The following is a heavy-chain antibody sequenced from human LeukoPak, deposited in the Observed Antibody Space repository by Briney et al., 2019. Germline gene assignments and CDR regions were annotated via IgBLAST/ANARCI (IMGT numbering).Heavy chain of an antibody. D-gene: IGHD3-3*01. CDR3: ARHLEESYYDFWSGYHRAYMDV. CDR1: GGSFSGYY. J-gene: IGHJ6*03. Sequence: SETLSLTCAVYGGSFSGYYWSWIRQPPGKGLEWIGETNHSGSTNYNPSLKSRVTISVDTSKNQFSLKLSSVTAADTAVYYCARHLEESYYDFWSGYHRAYMDVWGKGTTVTVSS. CDR2: TNHSGST. V-gene: IGHV4-34*01.